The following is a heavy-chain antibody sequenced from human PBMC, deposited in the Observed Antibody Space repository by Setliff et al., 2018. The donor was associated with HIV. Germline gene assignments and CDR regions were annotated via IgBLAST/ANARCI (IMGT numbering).Heavy chain of an antibody. J-gene: IGHJ6*03. CDR3: ARDATSEGYLDV. CDR2: IYTSGST. V-gene: IGHV4-4*08. CDR1: GGSISSYS. Sequence: PSETLSLTCTVSGGSISSYSWSWIRQPPGKGLEWIGYIYTSGSTNYNPSLKSRVTISVDTSENQFSLKLTSVPAADTAMYFCARDATSEGYLDVWGKGTTVTVSS.